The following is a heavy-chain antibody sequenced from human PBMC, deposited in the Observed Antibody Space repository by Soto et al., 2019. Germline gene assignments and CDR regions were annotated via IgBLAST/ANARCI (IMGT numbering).Heavy chain of an antibody. CDR1: GGSISRYY. CDR3: ARYAANLFDP. CDR2: IYYSGST. V-gene: IGHV4-59*08. D-gene: IGHD6-25*01. Sequence: QVQLQESGPGLVKPSETLSLTCTVSGGSISRYYWGWIRQPPGKGLEWIGYIYYSGSTNYNPSLQSRVTISVDTSKNQFSLKLSSVTAADTAVYYCARYAANLFDPWGQGTLVTVSS. J-gene: IGHJ5*02.